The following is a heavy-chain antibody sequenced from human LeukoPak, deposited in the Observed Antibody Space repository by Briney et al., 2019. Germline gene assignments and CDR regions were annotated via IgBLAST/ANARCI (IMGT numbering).Heavy chain of an antibody. D-gene: IGHD6-19*01. CDR2: IYHSGST. CDR3: ARPASYSSGWRWYFDL. J-gene: IGHJ2*01. V-gene: IGHV4-38-2*01. Sequence: SETLSLTCAVSGYSISSGYYWGWIRQPPGKGLEWIGSIYHSGSTYYNPSLKSRVTISVDTSKNQFSLKLSSVTAADTAVYYRARPASYSSGWRWYFDLWGRDTLVTVSS. CDR1: GYSISSGYY.